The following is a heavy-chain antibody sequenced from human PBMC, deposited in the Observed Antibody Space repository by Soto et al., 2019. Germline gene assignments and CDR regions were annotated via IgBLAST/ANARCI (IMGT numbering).Heavy chain of an antibody. CDR2: VSSYRGAT. J-gene: IGHJ4*02. D-gene: IGHD3-16*02. Sequence: SETLSLTCTVSGGSVDRGDYYWTWIRQPPGKGLEWIAYVSSYRGATYYNPSLKSRLTISLGTPMNQFSLKLTSVTAADTAVYFWASGDAWNVIVADWGQGTRVTVSS. CDR3: ASGDAWNVIVAD. CDR1: GGSVDRGDYY. V-gene: IGHV4-30-4*01.